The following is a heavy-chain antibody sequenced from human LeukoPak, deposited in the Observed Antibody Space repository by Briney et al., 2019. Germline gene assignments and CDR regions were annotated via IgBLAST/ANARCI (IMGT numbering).Heavy chain of an antibody. J-gene: IGHJ3*01. CDR2: ISSSSSYI. CDR3: ASPRIEYDSSIA. Sequence: GGSLRLSCAASGFTFSSYSMNWVRQAPGKGLECVSSISSSSSYIYYADSVKGRFTISRDNAKNSLYLQMNSLRAEDTAVYYCASPRIEYDSSIAWGQGTMVTVSS. D-gene: IGHD3-22*01. CDR1: GFTFSSYS. V-gene: IGHV3-21*01.